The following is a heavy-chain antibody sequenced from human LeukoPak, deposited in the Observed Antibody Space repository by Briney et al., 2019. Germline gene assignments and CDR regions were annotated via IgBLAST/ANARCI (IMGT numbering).Heavy chain of an antibody. CDR3: VRGGWRMIETGGDS. CDR2: ISSSSSYI. CDR1: GFTFSSYS. V-gene: IGHV3-21*01. D-gene: IGHD2-15*01. J-gene: IGHJ4*02. Sequence: GGSLRLSCAASGFTFSSYSMNWVRQAPGKGLEWVSSISSSSSYIYYADSVKGRFTISRDNADNSLYLQMKSLRVEDAAMYYCVRGGWRMIETGGDSWGQGTLVTVSS.